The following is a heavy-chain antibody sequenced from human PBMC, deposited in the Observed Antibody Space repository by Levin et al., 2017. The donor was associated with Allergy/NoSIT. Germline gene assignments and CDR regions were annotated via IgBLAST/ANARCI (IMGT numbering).Heavy chain of an antibody. CDR1: GFTFSSYS. CDR2: ISSSSSYI. CDR3: ARDHSSSDFDY. D-gene: IGHD6-13*01. Sequence: GESLKISCAASGFTFSSYSMNWVRQAPGKGLEWVSSISSSSSYIYYADSVKGRFTISRDNAKNSLYLQMNSLRAEDTAVYYCARDHSSSDFDYWGQGTLVTVSS. J-gene: IGHJ4*02. V-gene: IGHV3-21*01.